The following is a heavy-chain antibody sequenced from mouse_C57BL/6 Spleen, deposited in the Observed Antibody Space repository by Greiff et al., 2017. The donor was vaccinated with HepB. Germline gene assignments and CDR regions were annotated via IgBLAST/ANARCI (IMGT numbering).Heavy chain of an antibody. J-gene: IGHJ2*01. CDR3: ARDQEYYFDY. CDR1: GFTFSDYY. D-gene: IGHD3-2*02. V-gene: IGHV5-16*01. Sequence: DVKLVESEGGLVQPGSSMKLSCTASGFTFSDYYMAWVRQVPEKGLEWVANINYDGSSTYYLDSLKSRFIISRDNAKNILYLQMSSLKSEDTATYYCARDQEYYFDYWGQGTTLTVSS. CDR2: INYDGSST.